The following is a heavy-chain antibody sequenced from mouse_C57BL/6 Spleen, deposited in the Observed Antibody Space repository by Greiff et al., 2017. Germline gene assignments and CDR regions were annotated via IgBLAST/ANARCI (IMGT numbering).Heavy chain of an antibody. CDR3: ATTVVERYFDV. J-gene: IGHJ1*03. CDR1: GFTFSDYG. D-gene: IGHD1-1*01. V-gene: IGHV5-17*01. CDR2: ISSGSSTI. Sequence: DVQLVESGGGLVKPGGSLKLSCAASGFTFSDYGMHWVRQAPEKGLEWVAYISSGSSTIYYADTVKGRFTISRDNAKNTLFLQMTSLRSEDTAMYYCATTVVERYFDVWGTGTTVTVSS.